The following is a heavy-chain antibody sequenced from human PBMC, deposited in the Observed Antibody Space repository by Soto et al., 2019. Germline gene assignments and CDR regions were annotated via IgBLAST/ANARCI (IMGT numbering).Heavy chain of an antibody. D-gene: IGHD2-2*01. V-gene: IGHV3-21*01. CDR3: ATKPESGYWFFDL. CDR2: ISSSSSYI. CDR1: GFTFSSYS. J-gene: IGHJ2*01. Sequence: GGSLRLSCAASGFTFSSYSMNWVRQAPGKGLEWVSSISSSSSYIYYADSVKGRFTISRDNAKNSLYLQMNSLRAEDTAVYSCATKPESGYWFFDLWGRGTLVTVSS.